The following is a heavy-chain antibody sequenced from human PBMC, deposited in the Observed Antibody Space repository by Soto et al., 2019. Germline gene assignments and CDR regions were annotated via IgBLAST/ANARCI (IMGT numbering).Heavy chain of an antibody. J-gene: IGHJ6*02. CDR3: ARVKQQLGYYYYGMDV. V-gene: IGHV1-2*04. CDR2: INPNSGGT. CDR1: GHSFSAYY. D-gene: IGHD6-13*01. Sequence: ASVKVSCKASGHSFSAYYMHWVRQAPGQGLEWMGWINPNSGGTNYAQKFQGWVTMTRDTSISTAYMELSRLRSDDTAVYYCARVKQQLGYYYYGMDVWGQGTTVTVSS.